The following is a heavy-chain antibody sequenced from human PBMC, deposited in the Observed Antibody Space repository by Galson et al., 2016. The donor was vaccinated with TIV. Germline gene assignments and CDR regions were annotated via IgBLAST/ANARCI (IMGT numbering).Heavy chain of an antibody. CDR1: GDSVSSNSAA. D-gene: IGHD3-16*01. V-gene: IGHV6-1*01. J-gene: IGHJ4*02. CDR2: TFYRSKWYN. Sequence: CAISGDSVSSNSAAWNWLRQSPSRGLGWLGRTFYRSKWYNDYAPSVKSRITINPDTSKNQFSLQLSSVTPEDAAVYYCARATPSVFGIIMTLDSWGQGTLVTVSS. CDR3: ARATPSVFGIIMTLDS.